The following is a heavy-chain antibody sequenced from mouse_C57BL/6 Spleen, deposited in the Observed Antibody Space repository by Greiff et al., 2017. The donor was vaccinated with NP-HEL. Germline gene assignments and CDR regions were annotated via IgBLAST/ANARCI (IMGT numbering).Heavy chain of an antibody. D-gene: IGHD3-2*02. CDR2: ISGGGGNT. Sequence: VQLKESGGGLVKPGGSLKLSCAASGFTFSSYTMSWVRQTPEKRLEWVATISGGGGNTYYPDSVKGRFTISRDNAKNTLYLQMSSLRSEDTALYYCARQTAQAAWFAYWGQRTLVTVSA. J-gene: IGHJ3*01. CDR3: ARQTAQAAWFAY. CDR1: GFTFSSYT. V-gene: IGHV5-9*01.